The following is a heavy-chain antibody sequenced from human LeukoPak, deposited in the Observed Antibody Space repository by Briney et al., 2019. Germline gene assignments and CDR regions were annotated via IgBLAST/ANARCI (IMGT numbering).Heavy chain of an antibody. CDR2: INAGNGDT. Sequence: PWASMKVSCKASGYTFTSYAMHWVRRAPGQRLEWMGWINAGNGDTKYSQKFQGRVTIARGTSASTAYMELSSLGSEDTAVYYCARDRGGTGDFDYWGQGTLVTVSS. CDR3: ARDRGGTGDFDY. D-gene: IGHD1-1*01. CDR1: GYTFTSYA. J-gene: IGHJ4*02. V-gene: IGHV1-3*01.